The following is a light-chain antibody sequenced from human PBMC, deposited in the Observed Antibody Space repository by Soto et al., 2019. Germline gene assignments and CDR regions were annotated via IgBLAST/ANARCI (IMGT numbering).Light chain of an antibody. CDR1: QSVSSN. V-gene: IGKV3-15*01. CDR2: GAS. Sequence: EIVMTQSPATLSVSPGERATLSCRASQSVSSNLAWYRQKPGQAPTLLIYGASTRATGIPARFSGSGSGTEFTRTISSLQSEDFAVYYCQQYNNWPPVTFGRGTKLEIK. CDR3: QQYNNWPPVT. J-gene: IGKJ2*01.